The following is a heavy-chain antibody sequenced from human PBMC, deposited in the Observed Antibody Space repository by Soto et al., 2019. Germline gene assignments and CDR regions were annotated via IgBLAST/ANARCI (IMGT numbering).Heavy chain of an antibody. V-gene: IGHV3-23*01. J-gene: IGHJ2*01. D-gene: IGHD6-13*01. CDR1: GFTFSSYG. Sequence: EVPLLESGGGLVQSGGSLRLSCAASGFTFSSYGMTWVRQAPGKGLEWVSGISGRGGSTNYADSVKGRLIISRDNSKNTHYLQLNSLRAEDTDLYYCAKGVATAGWYFDLWGRGTLVTVSS. CDR3: AKGVATAGWYFDL. CDR2: ISGRGGST.